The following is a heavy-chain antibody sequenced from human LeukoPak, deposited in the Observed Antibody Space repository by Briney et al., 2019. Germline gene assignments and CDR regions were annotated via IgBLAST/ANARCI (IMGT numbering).Heavy chain of an antibody. D-gene: IGHD1-26*01. V-gene: IGHV3-48*01. CDR3: AKGGVIGSYYEFDY. CDR2: ISSSSTI. J-gene: IGHJ4*02. Sequence: GGSLRLSCAASGFTFSSYSMNWVRQAPGKGLEWVSYISSSSTIYYADSVKGRFTISRDNSKNTLYLQMNGLRAEDTAVYYCAKGGVIGSYYEFDYWGQGTLVTVSS. CDR1: GFTFSSYS.